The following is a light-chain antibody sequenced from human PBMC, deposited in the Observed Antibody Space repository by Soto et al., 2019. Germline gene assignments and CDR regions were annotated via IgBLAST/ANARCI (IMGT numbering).Light chain of an antibody. V-gene: IGKV1-5*03. Sequence: IQMTQSPSTLSASVGDRVTITCRASQSISSWLAWYQQQPGKAPKLLIYKASSLESGVPSRFSGSGSGTESTLTISSLQPDDFATYYCQQYNSYSPSFGPGTKVDIK. CDR1: QSISSW. CDR3: QQYNSYSPS. J-gene: IGKJ3*01. CDR2: KAS.